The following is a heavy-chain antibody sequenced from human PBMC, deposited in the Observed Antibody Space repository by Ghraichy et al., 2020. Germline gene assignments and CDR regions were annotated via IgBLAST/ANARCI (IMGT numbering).Heavy chain of an antibody. Sequence: SAPTLVKPTQTLTLTCTFSGFSLTTSGVGVGWIRQPPGKALEWLALIYWDDDKRYRPSLKSRLTITKDTSKNQVFLTLTNMDPVDTATYYCAQRPQPIYDTSPGYELFDILGQGTMVTVSS. CDR3: AQRPQPIYDTSPGYELFDI. D-gene: IGHD3-9*01. J-gene: IGHJ3*02. CDR1: GFSLTTSGVG. V-gene: IGHV2-5*02. CDR2: IYWDDDK.